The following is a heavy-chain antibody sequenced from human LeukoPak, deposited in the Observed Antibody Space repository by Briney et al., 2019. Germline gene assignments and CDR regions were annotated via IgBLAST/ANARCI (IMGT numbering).Heavy chain of an antibody. Sequence: NPSETLSLTCAVYGGSFSGYYWSWIRQPPGKGLEWIGEINHSGSTNYNPSLKSRVTISVDTSKNQFSLKLSSVTAADTAVYYCASSYGSGSYYRISMGYWGQGTLVTVSS. CDR2: INHSGST. CDR1: GGSFSGYY. V-gene: IGHV4-34*01. D-gene: IGHD3-10*01. J-gene: IGHJ4*02. CDR3: ASSYGSGSYYRISMGY.